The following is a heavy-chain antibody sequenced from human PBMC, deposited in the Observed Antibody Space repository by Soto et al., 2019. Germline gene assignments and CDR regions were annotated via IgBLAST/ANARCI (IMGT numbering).Heavy chain of an antibody. CDR1: GFTFSSYA. J-gene: IGHJ5*02. V-gene: IGHV3-23*01. CDR3: AFSRVGEVEAGSDP. CDR2: ISGSGLST. D-gene: IGHD6-13*01. Sequence: EVQLLESGGGLVQPGGSLRLSCAASGFTFSSYAMTWVRQAPGKGLEWVSGISGSGLSTYYADSVKGRFTISRDNSKNTLYLQMNSLRAEDTAIYYCAFSRVGEVEAGSDPWGQGTQVTVSS.